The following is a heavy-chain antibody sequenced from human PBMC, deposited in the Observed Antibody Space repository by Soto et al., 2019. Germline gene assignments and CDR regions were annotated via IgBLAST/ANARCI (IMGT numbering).Heavy chain of an antibody. J-gene: IGHJ4*02. Sequence: GGSLRLSCAASGFTVSSNYMSWVRQAPGKGLEWVSVIYSGGSTYYADSVKGRFTISRDNSKNTLYLQMNSLRAEDTAVYYCASFYLEAALEFDYWGQGTLVTVSS. CDR3: ASFYLEAALEFDY. V-gene: IGHV3-66*01. CDR1: GFTVSSNY. CDR2: IYSGGST. D-gene: IGHD6-13*01.